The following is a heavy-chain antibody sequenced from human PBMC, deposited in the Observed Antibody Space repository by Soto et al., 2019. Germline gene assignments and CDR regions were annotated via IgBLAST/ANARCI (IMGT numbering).Heavy chain of an antibody. D-gene: IGHD3-22*01. J-gene: IGHJ4*02. CDR1: VGTFSSDA. CDR3: ARGRFPSSGSFGLLEY. CDR2: IIPMFGTA. Sequence: QVQLVQSGAEVKKPGSSVKVSCEASVGTFSSDAMNWVRQAPGQGLEWMGGIIPMFGTATYAQKFQGRVTITADESTNTCYMELSSLRSEDTAVYYCARGRFPSSGSFGLLEYWGQGTLVTVSS. V-gene: IGHV1-69*12.